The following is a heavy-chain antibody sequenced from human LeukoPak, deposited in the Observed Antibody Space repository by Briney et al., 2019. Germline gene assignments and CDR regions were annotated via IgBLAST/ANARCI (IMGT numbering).Heavy chain of an antibody. J-gene: IGHJ4*02. V-gene: IGHV3-23*01. Sequence: GGSLRLSCAASGFTFSSYAMTWVRQAPGKGLEWVSAISGSGGSAYYADSVKGRFTISRDNSKNTLYLQMNSLRAEDTAAYYCAKTVSGSYSYQGGDYWGQGTLVTVSS. CDR3: AKTVSGSYSYQGGDY. CDR2: ISGSGGSA. CDR1: GFTFSSYA. D-gene: IGHD3-10*01.